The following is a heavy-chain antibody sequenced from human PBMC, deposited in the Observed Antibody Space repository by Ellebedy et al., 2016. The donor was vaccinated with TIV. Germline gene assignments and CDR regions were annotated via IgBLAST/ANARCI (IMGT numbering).Heavy chain of an antibody. V-gene: IGHV1-3*04. CDR3: AKDALSGSYYYYYNGMDV. CDR2: INTGNGNT. Sequence: ASVKVSCXASGHRFTTYGIHWVRQAPGQRLEWMGWINTGNGNTKYSQKLQARVTITRDASATTAYMELSDLMSEDTAVYYCAKDALSGSYYYYYNGMDVWGRGTTVTVSS. J-gene: IGHJ6*02. CDR1: GHRFTTYG. D-gene: IGHD3-10*01.